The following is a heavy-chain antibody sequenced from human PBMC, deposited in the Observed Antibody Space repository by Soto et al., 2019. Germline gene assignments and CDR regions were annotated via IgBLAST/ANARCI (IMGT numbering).Heavy chain of an antibody. CDR2: IYYSGST. D-gene: IGHD2-2*03. V-gene: IGHV4-31*03. Sequence: SETLSLTCTVSGGSISSGGYYWSWIRQHPGKGLEWIGYIYYSGSTYYNPSLKSRVTISVDTSKNQFSLKLSSVTAADTAVYYCASGHCSSTSCYSLLPIDYWGQGTLVTLSS. CDR3: ASGHCSSTSCYSLLPIDY. J-gene: IGHJ4*02. CDR1: GGSISSGGYY.